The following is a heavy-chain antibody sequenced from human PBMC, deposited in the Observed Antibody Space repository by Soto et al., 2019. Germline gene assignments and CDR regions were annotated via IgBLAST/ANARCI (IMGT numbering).Heavy chain of an antibody. CDR2: ISYDGSNK. CDR1: GFTFSSYA. Sequence: VQLVESGGGVVQPGRSLRLSCAASGFTFSSYAMHWVRQAPGKGLEWVAVISYDGSNKYYADSVKGRFTISRDKSKNTIYLQMNSMRAEDTAVYYCAREYYRFTSGYGFSIAVWGQATTVTVS. V-gene: IGHV3-30-3*01. CDR3: AREYYRFTSGYGFSIAV. D-gene: IGHD5-12*01. J-gene: IGHJ6*02.